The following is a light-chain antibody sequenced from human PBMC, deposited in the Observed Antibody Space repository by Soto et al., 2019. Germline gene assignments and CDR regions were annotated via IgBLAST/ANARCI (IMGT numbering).Light chain of an antibody. CDR2: GNS. V-gene: IGLV1-40*01. Sequence: QSALAQPPSVSGAPGQRVTISCTGSSSNIGAGYDVHWYQQFPGTAPKLLIYGNSNRPSGVPDPFSDSKSGTSASLAITGLQAEDEADYYCQPYDSSLSGGFGSGTKVTVL. CDR1: SSNIGAGYD. J-gene: IGLJ1*01. CDR3: QPYDSSLSGG.